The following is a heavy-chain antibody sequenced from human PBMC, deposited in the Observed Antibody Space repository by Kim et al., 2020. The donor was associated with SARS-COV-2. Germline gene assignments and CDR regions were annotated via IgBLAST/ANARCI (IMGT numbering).Heavy chain of an antibody. J-gene: IGHJ4*02. CDR2: ISSGGGTK. V-gene: IGHV3-48*02. CDR3: ARGSANDY. Sequence: GGSLRLSCAASGFTFSSYSMNWVRQAPGKGLEWVSYISSGGGTKYYADSFKGRLTISRDNAKNSLYLQMNSLRDEDTAVYYCARGSANDYWGQGTLVTVSS. CDR1: GFTFSSYS. D-gene: IGHD6-25*01.